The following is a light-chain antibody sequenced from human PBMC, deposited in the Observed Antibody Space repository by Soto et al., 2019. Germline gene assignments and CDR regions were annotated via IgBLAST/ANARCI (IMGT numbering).Light chain of an antibody. CDR1: QNLGTLY. V-gene: IGKV3-11*01. CDR2: GAS. J-gene: IGKJ5*01. CDR3: QQHFNGPIT. Sequence: EIVLTQSPGTLSLSPGERGTLSCRASQNLGTLYLAWFQQKPGQAPRLLTYGASNRATGIPARFSGSGSGTDFTLTISSLEPEDFAAYYCQQHFNGPITFGQGTRLEIK.